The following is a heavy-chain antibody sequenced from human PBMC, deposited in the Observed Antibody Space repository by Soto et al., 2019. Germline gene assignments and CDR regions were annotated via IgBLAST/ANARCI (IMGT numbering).Heavy chain of an antibody. CDR1: GYTFTSYG. Sequence: QVQLVQSGPDLKRPGASMKVSCKASGYTFTSYGISWVRQAPGQGLEWMAWISPLKGRTQYSQKAQGRVNLSTDTSSNTAYMEMTTLRVDDTAVYYCAMDYGDRPEYFKHWGQGTQVTVS. CDR2: ISPLKGRT. V-gene: IGHV1-18*04. J-gene: IGHJ1*01. D-gene: IGHD4-17*01. CDR3: AMDYGDRPEYFKH.